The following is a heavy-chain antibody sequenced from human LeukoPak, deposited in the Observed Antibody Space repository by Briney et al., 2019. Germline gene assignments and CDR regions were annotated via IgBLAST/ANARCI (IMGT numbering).Heavy chain of an antibody. D-gene: IGHD6-13*01. V-gene: IGHV3-21*01. J-gene: IGHJ4*02. CDR2: FGTRSTSV. Sequence: GGSLRLSCTASGFTFSGYSMNWIRQAPGKGLEWVSSFGTRSTSVYHAGSVKGRFAISRDNAKNSLYLQMNSLRAEDTAVYYCASINRIAAAVYFDYWGQGTLVTVSS. CDR1: GFTFSGYS. CDR3: ASINRIAAAVYFDY.